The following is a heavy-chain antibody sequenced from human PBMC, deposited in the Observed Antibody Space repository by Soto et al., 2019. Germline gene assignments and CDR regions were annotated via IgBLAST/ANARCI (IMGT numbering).Heavy chain of an antibody. J-gene: IGHJ4*02. CDR2: VYYRGRS. CDR3: VSQRTTAPTQAYFDF. V-gene: IGHV4-39*01. Sequence: SETLSLTCTGSCGSVTNSSYYWGWIRQSPGKGLEWIGSVYYRGRSYSKSSVKSRVTISVDTSKNRFSLSLNSVTASDTAVYFCVSQRTTAPTQAYFDFWGPGALVTVSS. CDR1: CGSVTNSSYY. D-gene: IGHD4-17*01.